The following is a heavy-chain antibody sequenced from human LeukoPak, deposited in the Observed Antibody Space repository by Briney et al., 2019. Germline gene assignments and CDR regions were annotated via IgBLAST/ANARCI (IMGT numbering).Heavy chain of an antibody. Sequence: ASVKVSCKASGYTFTTYGISWVRQAPGQGLEWMGWISGYNDNTNYAQKFQGRVIMTTDTSTSTAYMQIRSLRADDTAVCYCAREPRINLYENYMDVWGKGTTVTISS. J-gene: IGHJ6*03. CDR1: GYTFTTYG. CDR2: ISGYNDNT. CDR3: AREPRINLYENYMDV. V-gene: IGHV1-18*01. D-gene: IGHD3-10*01.